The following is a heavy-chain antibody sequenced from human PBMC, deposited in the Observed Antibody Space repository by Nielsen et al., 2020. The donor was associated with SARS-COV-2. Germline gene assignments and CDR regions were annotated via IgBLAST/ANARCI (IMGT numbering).Heavy chain of an antibody. CDR3: VRDSSVVIWSGYPVD. Sequence: GGSLRLSCATSGFTFSTYDMNWVRQAPGKGLEWVSYISNSGGRTNYVDSVKGRFTISRDNVKNSVYLQMNSLRAEDTAVYYCVRDSSVVIWSGYPVDWGQGTLVTVSS. V-gene: IGHV3-48*03. D-gene: IGHD3-3*01. J-gene: IGHJ4*02. CDR1: GFTFSTYD. CDR2: ISNSGGRT.